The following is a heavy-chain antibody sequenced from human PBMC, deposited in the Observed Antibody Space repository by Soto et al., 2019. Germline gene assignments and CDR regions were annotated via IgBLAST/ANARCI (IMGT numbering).Heavy chain of an antibody. CDR3: AKASDVDTAMVGLDY. J-gene: IGHJ4*02. Sequence: EVQLVESGGVVVQPGGSLRLSCAASGLTFDDYTMHWVRQAPGKGLEWVSLISWDGGSTYYADSVKGRFTISRDNSKNSLYLQMNSLRTEDTALYYCAKASDVDTAMVGLDYWGQGTLVTVSS. V-gene: IGHV3-43*01. D-gene: IGHD5-18*01. CDR2: ISWDGGST. CDR1: GLTFDDYT.